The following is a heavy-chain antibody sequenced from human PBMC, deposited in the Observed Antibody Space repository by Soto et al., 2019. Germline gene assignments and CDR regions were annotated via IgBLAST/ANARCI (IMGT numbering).Heavy chain of an antibody. V-gene: IGHV3-33*01. CDR3: ARALYYDFWSGPYLPAGMDV. CDR2: IWYDGSNK. J-gene: IGHJ6*02. CDR1: GFTFSSYG. Sequence: QVQLVESGGGVVQPGRSLRLSCAASGFTFSSYGMHWVRQAPGKGLEWVAVIWYDGSNKYYADSVKGRFTISRDNSKNTLYLQMNSLRAEDTAVYYCARALYYDFWSGPYLPAGMDVWAQGTTVTVSS. D-gene: IGHD3-3*01.